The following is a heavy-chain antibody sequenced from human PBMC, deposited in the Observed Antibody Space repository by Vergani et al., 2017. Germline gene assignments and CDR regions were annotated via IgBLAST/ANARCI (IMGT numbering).Heavy chain of an antibody. D-gene: IGHD2-15*01. J-gene: IGHJ4*02. Sequence: QVQLQESGPGLVKPSETLSLTCTVSGGSISSYYWSWIRQPPGKGLEWIGYIYYSGSTNYNPSLKSRVTISVDTSKNQFSLKLSSVTAADTAVYYCARENGRVAGFDYWGQGTLVTVSS. CDR2: IYYSGST. CDR1: GGSISSYY. V-gene: IGHV4-59*01. CDR3: ARENGRVAGFDY.